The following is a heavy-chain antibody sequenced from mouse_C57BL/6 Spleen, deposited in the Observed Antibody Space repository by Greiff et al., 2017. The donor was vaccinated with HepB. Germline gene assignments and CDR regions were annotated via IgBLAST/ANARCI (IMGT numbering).Heavy chain of an antibody. CDR2: IDPSDSYT. CDR1: GYTFTSYW. V-gene: IGHV1-50*01. CDR3: ARGGSVVDY. J-gene: IGHJ4*01. D-gene: IGHD1-1*02. Sequence: VQLQQPGAELVKPGASVKLSCKASGYTFTSYWMQWVKQRPGQGLEWIGEIDPSDSYTNYNQKFKGKATLTVDTSSSTAYMQLSSLTSEDSAVYYCARGGSVVDYWGQGTSVTVSS.